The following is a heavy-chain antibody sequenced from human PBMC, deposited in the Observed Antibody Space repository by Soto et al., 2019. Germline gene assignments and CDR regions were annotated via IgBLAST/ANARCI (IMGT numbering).Heavy chain of an antibody. J-gene: IGHJ4*02. D-gene: IGHD2-8*02. Sequence: SETLSLTCTVSGGSISSSSYYWGWIRQPPGKGLEWIGSIYHSGSTNYNPSLKSRVTISVDTSKNQFSLKLTSVTAADTAVYYCARDKITGLFDYWGQGTLVTSPQ. V-gene: IGHV4-39*07. CDR1: GGSISSSSYY. CDR3: ARDKITGLFDY. CDR2: IYHSGST.